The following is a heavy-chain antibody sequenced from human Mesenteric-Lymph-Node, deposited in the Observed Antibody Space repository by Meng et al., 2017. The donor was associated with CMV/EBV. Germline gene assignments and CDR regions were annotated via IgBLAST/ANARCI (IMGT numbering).Heavy chain of an antibody. Sequence: KGSGYIFTTYWIGWMRQMPGRGLEWMGIIYPDDSDRRYSLSFQGQVTISADKSLNTVYLQWSSLKASDTAMYYCARLPRGVGRGYYDHWGQGTLVTVSS. CDR1: GYIFTTYW. J-gene: IGHJ4*02. CDR3: ARLPRGVGRGYYDH. D-gene: IGHD3-3*01. CDR2: IYPDDSDR. V-gene: IGHV5-51*01.